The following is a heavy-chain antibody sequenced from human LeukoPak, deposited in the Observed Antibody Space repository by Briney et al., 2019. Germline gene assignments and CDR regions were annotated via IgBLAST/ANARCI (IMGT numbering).Heavy chain of an antibody. Sequence: ASVKVSCMASGYTFTSYYMHWARQAPGQGREWMGIINPSGVSTSYAQKFQGRVTMTRDTSTSTVYMELSSPRSEDTAVYYCARDLWALTGYYAFDYWGQGTLVTVSS. CDR3: ARDLWALTGYYAFDY. J-gene: IGHJ4*02. D-gene: IGHD3-9*01. CDR1: GYTFTSYY. CDR2: INPSGVST. V-gene: IGHV1-46*01.